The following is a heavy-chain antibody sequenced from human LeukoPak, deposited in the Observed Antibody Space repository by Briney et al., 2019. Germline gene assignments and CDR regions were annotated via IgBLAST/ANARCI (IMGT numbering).Heavy chain of an antibody. CDR2: IWYDGINK. CDR3: ARGGGSSSSYFDY. J-gene: IGHJ4*02. Sequence: PGRSLRLSCAASGFTFSSYGMHWVRQAPGKGLEGVSIIWYDGINKYYADSVKGRFNISRDNSGNTLYLQMNSLRAEDTAVYYCARGGGSSSSYFDYWGQGTLVTVSS. V-gene: IGHV3-33*01. CDR1: GFTFSSYG. D-gene: IGHD6-13*01.